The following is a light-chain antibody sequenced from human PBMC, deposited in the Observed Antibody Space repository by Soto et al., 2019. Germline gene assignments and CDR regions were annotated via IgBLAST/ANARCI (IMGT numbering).Light chain of an antibody. CDR2: DAS. Sequence: EIVLPQSPATLSLSPGERVTLSCRASQSVGNSLAWYQQKPGQAPRILMYDASSRATGIAARFSGSGYGTDFTLTISSLEPEDFAVYYCQHRSDWPSFGQGTRLEIK. J-gene: IGKJ5*01. CDR3: QHRSDWPS. V-gene: IGKV3-11*01. CDR1: QSVGNS.